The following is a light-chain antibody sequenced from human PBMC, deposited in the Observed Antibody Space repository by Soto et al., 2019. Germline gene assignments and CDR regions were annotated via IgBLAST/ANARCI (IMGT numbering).Light chain of an antibody. J-gene: IGKJ2*01. CDR3: QQYGSSPT. CDR2: GAS. CDR1: QSVSSSY. V-gene: IGKV3-20*01. Sequence: EIVLTQSPGTLSLSPGKRATLSCRASQSVSSSYLAWYQQKPGQAPRLLIYGASSRATGIPDRFSGSGSGTDFTLTFSRLEPEDFAVSYCQQYGSSPTFGQGTKLEIK.